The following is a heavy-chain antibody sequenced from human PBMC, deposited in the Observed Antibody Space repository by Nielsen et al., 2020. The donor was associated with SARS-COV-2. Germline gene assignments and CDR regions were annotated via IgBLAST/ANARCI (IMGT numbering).Heavy chain of an antibody. V-gene: IGHV1-3*01. CDR2: INAGNGNT. Sequence: ASVKVSCKASGYTFTSYAMHWVRQAPGQRLEWMGWINAGNGNTKYSQKFQGRVTITRDTSASTAYMELRSLRSDDTAVYYCARTSRDITIFGVVIRLGYWGQGTLVTVSS. D-gene: IGHD3-3*01. J-gene: IGHJ4*02. CDR3: ARTSRDITIFGVVIRLGY. CDR1: GYTFTSYA.